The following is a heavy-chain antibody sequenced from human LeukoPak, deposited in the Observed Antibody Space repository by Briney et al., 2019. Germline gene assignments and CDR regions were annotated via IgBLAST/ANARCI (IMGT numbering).Heavy chain of an antibody. Sequence: GASLRLSCAASGFTFSSYAMSWVRQAPGKGLEWVAAISYDGSNKYYADSVKGRFTISRDNSKNTLYLQMNSLRAEDTAVYYCVGYRNCYSYCIEVWGNVITVS. D-gene: IGHD2-2*03. CDR3: VGYRNCYSYCIEV. CDR2: ISYDGSNK. V-gene: IGHV3-30*04. J-gene: IGHJ6*04. CDR1: GFTFSSYA.